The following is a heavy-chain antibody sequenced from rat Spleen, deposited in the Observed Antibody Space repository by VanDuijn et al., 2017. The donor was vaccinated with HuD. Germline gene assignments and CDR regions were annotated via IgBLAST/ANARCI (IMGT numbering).Heavy chain of an antibody. V-gene: IGHV5-29*01. J-gene: IGHJ2*01. D-gene: IGHD1-2*01. Sequence: EVQLVESGGGLVQPGRSLKLSCAASGFTFSNHGMAWVRQAPSKGLEWVATISYDGAATFYPDSVKGRFTISRDNAKSTLYLQMNSLRSEDTATYYCTREDYYSNYNDYWGQGVMVTVSS. CDR1: GFTFSNHG. CDR3: TREDYYSNYNDY. CDR2: ISYDGAAT.